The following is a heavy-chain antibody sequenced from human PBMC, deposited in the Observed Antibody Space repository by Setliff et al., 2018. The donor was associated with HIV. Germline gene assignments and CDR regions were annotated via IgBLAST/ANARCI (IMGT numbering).Heavy chain of an antibody. CDR3: ARVITMVWTTFDP. J-gene: IGHJ5*02. V-gene: IGHV4-38-2*01. CDR2: IYHSGST. D-gene: IGHD3-10*01. Sequence: SETLSLTCAVSGYSISSGYHWGWIRQPPGKGLEWIGSIYHSGSTYYNPSLKSRFSMSVDTSKNQFSLKLSSVTAADTAVYYCARVITMVWTTFDPWGQGTLVTVPQ. CDR1: GYSISSGYH.